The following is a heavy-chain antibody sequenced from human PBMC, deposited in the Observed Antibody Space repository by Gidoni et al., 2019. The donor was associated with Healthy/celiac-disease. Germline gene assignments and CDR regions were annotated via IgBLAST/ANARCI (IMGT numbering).Heavy chain of an antibody. D-gene: IGHD4-17*01. V-gene: IGHV3-7*01. Sequence: EVQLVESGGGLVQPGGSLRLSCAASGFTFRSYWMSWFRQAPGKGLEWVANIKQDGSEKYYVDSVKGRFTISRDNAKNSLYLQMNSLRAEDTAVYYCARAEGATDDYGDYAYYYYGMDVWGQGTTVTVSS. CDR1: GFTFRSYW. J-gene: IGHJ6*02. CDR2: IKQDGSEK. CDR3: ARAEGATDDYGDYAYYYYGMDV.